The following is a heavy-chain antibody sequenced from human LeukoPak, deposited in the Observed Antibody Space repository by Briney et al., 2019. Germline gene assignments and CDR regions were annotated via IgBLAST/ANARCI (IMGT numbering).Heavy chain of an antibody. V-gene: IGHV4-39*07. J-gene: IGHJ3*02. Sequence: SETLSLTCTVSGDSLSGSSYFWGWIRQTPGKGLEWIGNIYYSGITKYSPSLQSRVTISVDTSKNQFSLKLSSVTAADTAVYYCARDSSGYHDAFDIWGQGTMVTVSS. D-gene: IGHD3-22*01. CDR3: ARDSSGYHDAFDI. CDR1: GDSLSGSSYF. CDR2: IYYSGIT.